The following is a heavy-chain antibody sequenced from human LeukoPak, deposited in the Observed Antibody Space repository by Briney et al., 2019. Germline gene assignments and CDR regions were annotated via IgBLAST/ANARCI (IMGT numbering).Heavy chain of an antibody. CDR3: AKDRVSPGFNWFDP. J-gene: IGHJ5*02. D-gene: IGHD2/OR15-2a*01. CDR2: INGHGDNT. V-gene: IGHV3-23*01. CDR1: GVIISSYA. Sequence: GRSLRLSCAPSGVIISSYAMSWVRQAPGKGLEWVSAINGHGDNTNYADFVKGRFTISRDNSKSAVYLQMNSLRTEDTAVYYCAKDRVSPGFNWFDPWGQGTLVTVSS.